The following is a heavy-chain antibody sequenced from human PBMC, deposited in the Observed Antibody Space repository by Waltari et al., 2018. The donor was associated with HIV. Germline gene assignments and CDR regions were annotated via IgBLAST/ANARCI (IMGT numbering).Heavy chain of an antibody. J-gene: IGHJ6*02. CDR1: GASIVSGGY. CDR3: ARDEIVSSPHYYGLDV. Sequence: VQLRESGPGLVRPSQTLSLTCTVSGASIVSGGYNYNWVRQPAGKGLEWIGRISTSGSVNDNPSLKSRVTISIDPSKNRVSLKLNSVTAADTAVYYCARDEIVSSPHYYGLDVWGQGTTVIVSS. CDR2: ISTSGSV. D-gene: IGHD6-13*01. V-gene: IGHV4-61*02.